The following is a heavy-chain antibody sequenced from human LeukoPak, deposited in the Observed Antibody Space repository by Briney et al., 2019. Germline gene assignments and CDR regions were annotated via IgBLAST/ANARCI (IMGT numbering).Heavy chain of an antibody. D-gene: IGHD3-10*01. J-gene: IGHJ4*02. CDR2: IDQDEKER. Sequence: PGGSLRLSCVASRFPFHNYWMTWVRQAPGKGLEWVANIDQDEKERNYVDSVKGRFTISRDNAEKSLYLEMNSLGVEDTARYYCARGLYGSGRRSLMALWGPGTLVTVSS. V-gene: IGHV3-7*01. CDR1: RFPFHNYW. CDR3: ARGLYGSGRRSLMAL.